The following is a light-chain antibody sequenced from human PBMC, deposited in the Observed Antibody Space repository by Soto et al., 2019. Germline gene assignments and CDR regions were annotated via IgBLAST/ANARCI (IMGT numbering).Light chain of an antibody. J-gene: IGLJ3*02. CDR2: SNN. CDR1: SSNIGSNI. CDR3: AAWDDSLNGVV. Sequence: QAVVTQPPSASGTPGQRVTISCSGSSSNIGSNIVNWYQQLPGTAPKLLISSNNQRPSGVPDRFSGSKSGTSASLAISGLQSEDEADYYCAAWDDSLNGVVFGGGTKLTVL. V-gene: IGLV1-44*01.